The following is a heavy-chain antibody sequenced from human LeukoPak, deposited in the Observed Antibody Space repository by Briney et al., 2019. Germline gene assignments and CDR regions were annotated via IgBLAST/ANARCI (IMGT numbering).Heavy chain of an antibody. J-gene: IGHJ4*02. D-gene: IGHD2-2*01. CDR2: IYTKGST. Sequence: SETLSLTCTVSGGSIGSGSYYWSWIRQPAGKGLEWIGRIYTKGSTDYDPSLKSRVTISIDTSKNQFSLKLSSVTAADTAVYYCARDLYCTSTRCFNYWGQGTLVTVSS. CDR3: ARDLYCTSTRCFNY. CDR1: GGSIGSGSYY. V-gene: IGHV4-61*02.